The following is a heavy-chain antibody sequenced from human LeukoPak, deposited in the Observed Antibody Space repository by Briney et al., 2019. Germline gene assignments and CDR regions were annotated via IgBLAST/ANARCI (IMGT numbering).Heavy chain of an antibody. CDR1: GGSFSGYY. CDR3: ARKGYCSSTSCRTRGYYYYMDV. D-gene: IGHD2-2*01. Sequence: SETLSLTCAVYGGSFSGYYWSWIRQPPGKGLEWIGEINHSGSTNYNPSLKGRVTISVDTSKNQSSLKLSSVTAADTAVYYCARKGYCSSTSCRTRGYYYYMDVWGKGTTVTVSS. J-gene: IGHJ6*03. CDR2: INHSGST. V-gene: IGHV4-34*01.